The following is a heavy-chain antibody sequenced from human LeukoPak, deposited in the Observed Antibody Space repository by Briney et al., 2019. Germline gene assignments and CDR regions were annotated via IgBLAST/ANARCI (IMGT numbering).Heavy chain of an antibody. V-gene: IGHV3-23*01. J-gene: IGHJ6*03. CDR2: IVGDGSKT. D-gene: IGHD2-21*01. Sequence: PGGSLRLSCAASGFSFNNCAMTWVRQAPGKGLEWVSTIVGDGSKTYYADSVKGRFTISSDNSGTLLFLHMNSLRAEDTAVYYCAKQPYNFYYLDVWGEGTTVTVSS. CDR3: AKQPYNFYYLDV. CDR1: GFSFNNCA.